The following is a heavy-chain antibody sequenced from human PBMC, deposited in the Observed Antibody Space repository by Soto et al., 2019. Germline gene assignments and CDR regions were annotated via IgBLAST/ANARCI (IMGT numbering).Heavy chain of an antibody. CDR2: FYYSEST. J-gene: IGHJ6*02. CDR3: ARLGGYCSSTSCYGYYGMDV. Sequence: SDTLSLTCTVSGCSISSGPYSWGWIRQPPGEGLEWIGTFYYSESTYYNPSLESRVTISVDTSKNQFSLKVSSVTVADTAVYYCARLGGYCSSTSCYGYYGMDVWGQGTTVT. D-gene: IGHD2-2*01. V-gene: IGHV4-39*01. CDR1: GCSISSGPYS.